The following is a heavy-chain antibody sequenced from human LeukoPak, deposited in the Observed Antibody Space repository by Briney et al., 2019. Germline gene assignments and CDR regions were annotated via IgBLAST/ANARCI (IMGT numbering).Heavy chain of an antibody. J-gene: IGHJ6*02. V-gene: IGHV3-66*01. CDR3: ARSPSYYYGMDV. CDR1: GFTVSSNY. CDR2: IYSGGST. Sequence: PGGSLRLSCAASGFTVSSNYMSWVRQAPGKGLEWVSVIYSGGSTYYADSVKGRFTLSRDSSKNTLYLQMNSLRAEDTAVYYCARSPSYYYGMDVWGQGTTVTVSS.